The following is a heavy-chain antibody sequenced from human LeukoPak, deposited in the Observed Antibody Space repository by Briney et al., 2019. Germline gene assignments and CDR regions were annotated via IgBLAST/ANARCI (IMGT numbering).Heavy chain of an antibody. J-gene: IGHJ4*02. V-gene: IGHV3-23*01. D-gene: IGHD2-2*01. CDR2: ISGSGGST. CDR1: GFTFSSYA. CDR3: AKVRVPAAKLYYFDY. Sequence: GGSLRLSCAASGFTFSSYAMSWVRQAPGKGLEWVSAISGSGGSTYYADSVKGRFTIPRDNSKNTLYLQMNSLRAEDAAVYYCAKVRVPAAKLYYFDYWGQGTLVTVSS.